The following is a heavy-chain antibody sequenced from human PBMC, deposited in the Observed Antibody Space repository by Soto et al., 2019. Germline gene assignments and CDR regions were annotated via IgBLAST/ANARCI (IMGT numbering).Heavy chain of an antibody. Sequence: GASVKVSCKASGGTFSSYAISWVRQAPGQGLEWMGGIIPIFGTANYAQKFQGRVTITADESTSTAYMELSSLRSEDTAVYYCASITMIVVGAAHLYYGMDVWGQGTTVTVSS. D-gene: IGHD3-22*01. V-gene: IGHV1-69*13. J-gene: IGHJ6*02. CDR1: GGTFSSYA. CDR2: IIPIFGTA. CDR3: ASITMIVVGAAHLYYGMDV.